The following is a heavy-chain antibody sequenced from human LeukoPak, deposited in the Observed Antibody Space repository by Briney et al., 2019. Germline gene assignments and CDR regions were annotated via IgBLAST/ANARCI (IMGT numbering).Heavy chain of an antibody. J-gene: IGHJ3*02. D-gene: IGHD2-2*01. CDR3: ARDHCSSTSCLDI. CDR2: IYHSGST. Sequence: PSETLSLTCTVSGYSISSGYYWGWIRPPPGRGLEWIGSIYHSGSTYYNPSLKSRVTISVDTSKNQFSLKLSSVTAADTAVYYCARDHCSSTSCLDIWGQGTMVTVSS. CDR1: GYSISSGYY. V-gene: IGHV4-38-2*02.